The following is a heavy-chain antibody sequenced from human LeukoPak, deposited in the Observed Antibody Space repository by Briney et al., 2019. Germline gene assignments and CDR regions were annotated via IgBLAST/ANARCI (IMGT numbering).Heavy chain of an antibody. J-gene: IGHJ4*02. CDR2: IYYSGTA. CDR1: GGSISSYY. CDR3: ARVDYSSGWGRVDY. Sequence: PSETLSLTCTVSGGSISSYYWSWIRQPPGKGLEWIGYIYYSGTAHYNPSLKSRLTISVDTSKNQFSLKLSSVTAADTAVYYCARVDYSSGWGRVDYWGQGTLVTVSS. V-gene: IGHV4-59*08. D-gene: IGHD6-19*01.